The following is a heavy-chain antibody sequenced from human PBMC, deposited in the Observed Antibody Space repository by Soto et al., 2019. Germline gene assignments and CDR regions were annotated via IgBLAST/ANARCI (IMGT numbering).Heavy chain of an antibody. CDR2: IYTSGST. D-gene: IGHD2-2*02. V-gene: IGHV4-4*07. CDR3: ARAHGYCSSTSCYRDDYYYGMDV. Sequence: SETLSLTCTVSGGSISSYYWSWIRQPAGKGLEWIGRIYTSGSTNYNPSLKSRVTMSVDTSKNQFSLKLSSVTAADTAMYYCARAHGYCSSTSCYRDDYYYGMDVWGQGTTVTVSS. J-gene: IGHJ6*02. CDR1: GGSISSYY.